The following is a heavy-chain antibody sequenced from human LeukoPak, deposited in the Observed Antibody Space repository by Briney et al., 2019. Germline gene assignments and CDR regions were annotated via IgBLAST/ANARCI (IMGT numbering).Heavy chain of an antibody. J-gene: IGHJ5*02. Sequence: ASVKVSCKASGYAFTSYDINWVRQASGQGLEWMGWLNPNSGNTGYAQKFKGRVTITSSTSTSTVFMELGSLTSEDTAVYYCARGGASADARRFDPWGQGTLVTLSS. V-gene: IGHV1-8*01. D-gene: IGHD1-26*01. CDR1: GYAFTSYD. CDR3: ARGGASADARRFDP. CDR2: LNPNSGNT.